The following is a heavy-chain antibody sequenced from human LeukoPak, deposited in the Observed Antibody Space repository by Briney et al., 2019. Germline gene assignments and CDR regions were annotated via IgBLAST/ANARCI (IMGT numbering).Heavy chain of an antibody. V-gene: IGHV3-21*01. CDR3: ARGSYVFYDSSGYGAFDI. J-gene: IGHJ3*02. CDR1: GFTFSSYS. D-gene: IGHD3-22*01. Sequence: GGSLRLSCAASGFTFSSYSMNWVRQAPGKGLEWVSSISSSSSYIYYADSVKGRFTISRDNAKNSLYLQMNSLRAEDTAVYYCARGSYVFYDSSGYGAFDIWGQGTMVTASS. CDR2: ISSSSSYI.